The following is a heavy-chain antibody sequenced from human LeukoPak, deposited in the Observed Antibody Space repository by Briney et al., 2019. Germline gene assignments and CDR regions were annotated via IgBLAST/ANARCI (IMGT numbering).Heavy chain of an antibody. CDR3: ARNSGDV. V-gene: IGHV4-4*07. D-gene: IGHD7-27*01. CDR2: IYNSGTT. CDR1: GDSISSYY. J-gene: IGHJ4*02. Sequence: SETLSLTCTVSGDSISSYYWSWIRQPAGKGLEWIGRIYNSGTTIYNPSLKSRVTMSVDTSKNQLSLKLRFVTAAHTAVYYCARNSGDVWSQGTLVTVSS.